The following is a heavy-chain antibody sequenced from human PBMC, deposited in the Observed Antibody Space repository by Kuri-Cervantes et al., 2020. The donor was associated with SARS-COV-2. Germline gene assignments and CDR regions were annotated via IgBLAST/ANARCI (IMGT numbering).Heavy chain of an antibody. J-gene: IGHJ6*02. D-gene: IGHD2-2*01. CDR1: GGSISSYY. V-gene: IGHV4-59*01. CDR3: ARETIVVVPAAPYYYYYGMDV. Sequence: SETLSLTCTVSGGSISSYYWSWIRQPPGKGLEWIGYIYYSGSTNYNPSLKSRVTISVDTSKNQFSLKLSSVTAADTAVYYCARETIVVVPAAPYYYYYGMDVWGQGTTVTVSS. CDR2: IYYSGST.